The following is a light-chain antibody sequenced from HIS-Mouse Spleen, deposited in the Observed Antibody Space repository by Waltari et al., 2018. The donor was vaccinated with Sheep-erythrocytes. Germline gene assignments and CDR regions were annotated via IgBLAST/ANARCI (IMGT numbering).Light chain of an antibody. J-gene: IGKJ3*01. V-gene: IGKV1-5*03. Sequence: DIQMTQSPSTLSASVGDRVTITCRASQSISSWLAWYQQKPGKAPKLLIYKASSLESGVSSRFSCSGSGTEFTLTISSLQPDDFATYYCQQYNSYSFTFGPGTKVDIK. CDR3: QQYNSYSFT. CDR1: QSISSW. CDR2: KAS.